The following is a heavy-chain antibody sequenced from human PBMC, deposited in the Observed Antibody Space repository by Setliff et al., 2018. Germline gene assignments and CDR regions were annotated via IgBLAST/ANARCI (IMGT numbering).Heavy chain of an antibody. Sequence: SETLSLTCTVSGGSISSGDYYWSWIRQPPGKGLAWIGYIYYSGSTYYNPSLKSRVTLSVDTSKNQFSLKLSSVTAADTAVYYCARGSRKEYSSSWYLFDYWGQGTLVTSPQ. J-gene: IGHJ4*02. D-gene: IGHD6-13*01. CDR1: GGSISSGDYY. CDR3: ARGSRKEYSSSWYLFDY. CDR2: IYYSGST. V-gene: IGHV4-30-4*08.